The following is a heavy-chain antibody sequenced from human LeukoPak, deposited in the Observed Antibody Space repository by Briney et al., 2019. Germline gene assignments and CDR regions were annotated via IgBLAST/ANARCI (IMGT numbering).Heavy chain of an antibody. Sequence: ASVKVSCKASGYTFTRYYMNWVRPAPGQGLEWMGIINPSGGSTNYAQKFQGRVTMTRDTSTSTIYMEESSLRSEDTAVYYCATSFRAVNWFDPWGQGTLVTVSS. CDR3: ATSFRAVNWFDP. CDR2: INPSGGST. D-gene: IGHD3-10*01. V-gene: IGHV1-46*01. CDR1: GYTFTRYY. J-gene: IGHJ5*02.